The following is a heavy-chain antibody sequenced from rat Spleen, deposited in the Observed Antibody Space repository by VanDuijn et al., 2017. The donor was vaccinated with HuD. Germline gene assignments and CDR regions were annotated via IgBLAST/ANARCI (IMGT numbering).Heavy chain of an antibody. CDR3: ASSYIFDY. CDR1: GFTFSTAW. V-gene: IGHV6-6*01. Sequence: EVQVLESGGGLVQPGNSLKLSCATSGFTFSTAWMYWYRQFPEKRLEWVARIKAKSNNYATDYTESVKGRFTITRDDSKSSIYLQMNNLKEEDTAIYYCASSYIFDYWGQGVMVTVSS. D-gene: IGHD1-2*01. CDR2: IKAKSNNYAT. J-gene: IGHJ2*01.